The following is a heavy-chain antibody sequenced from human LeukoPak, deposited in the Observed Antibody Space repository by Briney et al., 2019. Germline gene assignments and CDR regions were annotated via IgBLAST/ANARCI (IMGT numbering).Heavy chain of an antibody. Sequence: PGGSLRLSCAASGFTFSGYVMTWVRQAPGKGLECVSSITFSSSHIYYADSVKGRFTISRDNTKDSLYLQMNSLRAEDTAVYYCARLLWDSSGPIDYWGQGTLVTVSS. CDR1: GFTFSGYV. V-gene: IGHV3-21*01. CDR2: ITFSSSHI. CDR3: ARLLWDSSGPIDY. D-gene: IGHD6-19*01. J-gene: IGHJ4*02.